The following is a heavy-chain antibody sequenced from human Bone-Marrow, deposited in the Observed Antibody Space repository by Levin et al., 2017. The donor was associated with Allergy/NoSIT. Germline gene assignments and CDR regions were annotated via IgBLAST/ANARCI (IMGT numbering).Heavy chain of an antibody. CDR2: IVVGSGYT. CDR3: TVGASILSS. J-gene: IGHJ5*02. D-gene: IGHD1-26*01. CDR1: GFTFISST. V-gene: IGHV1-58*02. Sequence: VASVKVSCKASGFTFISSTIQWVRQGRGQRLEWIGWIVVGSGYTKYAQKFQERVTVTRDMSTDTAYMEMSSLTSEDTAVYFCTVGASILSSWGQGTQVTVSS.